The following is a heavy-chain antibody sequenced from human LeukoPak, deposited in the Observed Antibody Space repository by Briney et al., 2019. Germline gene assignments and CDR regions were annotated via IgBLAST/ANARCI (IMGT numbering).Heavy chain of an antibody. J-gene: IGHJ4*02. CDR2: ISWNSGSI. Sequence: PGRSLRLSCAASGFTFDDYAMHWVRQAPGKGLEWASGISWNSGSIGYADSVKGRFTISRDNAKNSLYLQMNSLRAEDTALYYCAKNLGRQLGGFDYWGQGTLVTVSS. CDR3: AKNLGRQLGGFDY. D-gene: IGHD6-6*01. CDR1: GFTFDDYA. V-gene: IGHV3-9*01.